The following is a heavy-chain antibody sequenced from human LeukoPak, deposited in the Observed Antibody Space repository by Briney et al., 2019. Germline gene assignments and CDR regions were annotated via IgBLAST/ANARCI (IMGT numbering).Heavy chain of an antibody. V-gene: IGHV4-59*01. CDR3: AREGYYGSGSYYFSYFDY. CDR2: IYYTGST. CDR1: GGSISSYY. Sequence: PSETLSLTCTVSGGSISSYYWNWIRQPPGKGLEWIGYIYYTGSTNYNPSLKSRVTISVDTSKNQFSLKLSSVTAADTAVYYCAREGYYGSGSYYFSYFDYWGQGTLVTVSS. D-gene: IGHD3-10*01. J-gene: IGHJ4*02.